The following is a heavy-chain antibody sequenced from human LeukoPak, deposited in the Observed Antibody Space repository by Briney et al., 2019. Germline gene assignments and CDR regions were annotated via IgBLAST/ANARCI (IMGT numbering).Heavy chain of an antibody. CDR3: AKGPEYYYDSSGYSHY. V-gene: IGHV3-23*01. J-gene: IGHJ4*02. CDR1: AFTFSSYT. Sequence: GGSLRLSCAASAFTFSSYTMHWVRQAPGKGLEWVSAISGSGGSTYYADSVKGRFTISRDNSKNTLYLQMNSLRAEDTAVYYCAKGPEYYYDSSGYSHYWGQGTLVTVSS. D-gene: IGHD3-22*01. CDR2: ISGSGGST.